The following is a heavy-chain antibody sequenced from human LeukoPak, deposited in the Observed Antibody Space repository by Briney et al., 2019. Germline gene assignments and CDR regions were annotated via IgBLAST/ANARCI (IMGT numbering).Heavy chain of an antibody. CDR2: INPNTGGT. D-gene: IGHD4-17*01. CDR3: ARDLSGFLAYGDNLDY. CDR1: GYTFTGYF. J-gene: IGHJ4*02. Sequence: ASVKVSCKASGYTFTGYFLHWVRQAPGQGLEWMGRINPNTGGTNYAQNFQGRVTMTRDTSITTAYMELSSLKSYDAAVYYCARDLSGFLAYGDNLDYGGQGTLVTVSS. V-gene: IGHV1-2*06.